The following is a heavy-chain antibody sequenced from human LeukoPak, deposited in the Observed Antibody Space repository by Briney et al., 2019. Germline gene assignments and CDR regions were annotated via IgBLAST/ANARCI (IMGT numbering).Heavy chain of an antibody. Sequence: ASVKVSCKASGFTFTGYYMHWVRQAPGQGLEWMGWINGNSGGTNYAQKFQGRVTMTRDTSINTAYMELSRLTSDDTVMYYCSREFQRSLDYWGQGTLVTVSS. CDR2: INGNSGGT. CDR1: GFTFTGYY. V-gene: IGHV1-2*02. J-gene: IGHJ4*02. CDR3: SREFQRSLDY. D-gene: IGHD6-25*01.